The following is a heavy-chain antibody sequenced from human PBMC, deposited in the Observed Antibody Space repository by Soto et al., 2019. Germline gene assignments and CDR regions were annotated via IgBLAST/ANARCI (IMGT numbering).Heavy chain of an antibody. J-gene: IGHJ4*02. CDR1: GGSISSYY. CDR2: IYYSGST. V-gene: IGHV4-59*01. Sequence: LPETLSLTCTVSGGSISSYYWSWIRQPPGKGLEWIGYIYYSGSTNYNPSLKSRVTISVDTSKNQFSLKLSSVTAADTAVYYCARHRAWLSLHFDYWGQGTLLTISS. D-gene: IGHD3-22*01. CDR3: ARHRAWLSLHFDY.